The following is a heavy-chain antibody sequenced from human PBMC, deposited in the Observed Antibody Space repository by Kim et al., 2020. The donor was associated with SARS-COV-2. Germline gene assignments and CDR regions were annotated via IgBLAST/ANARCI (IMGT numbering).Heavy chain of an antibody. Sequence: SGPTLVRPTPTLTLTCTFSGFSLNPRGMCVSWIRQPPGKALEWLARIDWDDDKYYNTSLKTRLAVSKVTSGNQVVLTMTNMDPVDTATYYCARTPGKGYCTSSTRLKGGWFDPWGPGTLVTVSS. J-gene: IGHJ5*02. CDR2: IDWDDDK. CDR3: ARTPGKGYCTSSTRLKGGWFDP. V-gene: IGHV2-70*11. CDR1: GFSLNPRGMC. D-gene: IGHD2-8*01.